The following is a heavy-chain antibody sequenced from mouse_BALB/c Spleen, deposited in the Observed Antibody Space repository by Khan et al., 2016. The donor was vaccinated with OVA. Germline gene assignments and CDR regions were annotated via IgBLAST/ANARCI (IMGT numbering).Heavy chain of an antibody. J-gene: IGHJ4*01. V-gene: IGHV2-6-4*01. Sequence: QVQLKESGPGLVAPSQSLSITCTVSGFSLSRYNIHWVRQPPGKGLEWLGMIWAGGGTDYNSTLKSRLNISKDNSKSQVFLKMNSLQTDDTAMYYCARAYYRYDGYYAMDLWGPGTSVTVSS. CDR2: IWAGGGT. D-gene: IGHD2-14*01. CDR1: GFSLSRYN. CDR3: ARAYYRYDGYYAMDL.